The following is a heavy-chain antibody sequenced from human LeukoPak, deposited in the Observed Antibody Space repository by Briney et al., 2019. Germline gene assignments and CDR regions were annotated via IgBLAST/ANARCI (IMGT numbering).Heavy chain of an antibody. CDR3: AREWSPGTMIRSLDY. CDR1: GYTFTGYY. J-gene: IGHJ4*02. CDR2: INPNSGGT. V-gene: IGHV1-2*02. Sequence: ASVKVSCKASGYTFTGYYMHWVRQAPGQGLEWMGWINPNSGGTNYAQEFQGRVTMTRDTSISTAYMELSRLRSDDTAVYYCAREWSPGTMIRSLDYWGQGTLVTVSS. D-gene: IGHD3-22*01.